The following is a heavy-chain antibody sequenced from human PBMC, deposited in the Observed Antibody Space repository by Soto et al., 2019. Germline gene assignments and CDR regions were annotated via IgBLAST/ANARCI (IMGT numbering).Heavy chain of an antibody. J-gene: IGHJ4*02. CDR3: AKLYSSGWYYFDY. CDR2: ISGSGGST. CDR1: GFTFSSYA. V-gene: IGHV3-23*01. D-gene: IGHD6-19*01. Sequence: GGSLRLSCAASGFTFSSYAMSWVRQAPGKGLEWVSAISGSGGSTYYADSVKGRFTISRDNSKNTLYLQMDSLRAEDTAVYYCAKLYSSGWYYFDYWGQGTLVTVSS.